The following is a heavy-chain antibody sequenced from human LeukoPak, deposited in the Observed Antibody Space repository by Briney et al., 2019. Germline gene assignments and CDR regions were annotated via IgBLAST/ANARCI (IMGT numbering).Heavy chain of an antibody. CDR2: IYHRWRT. Sequence: PSEPLSLHCAVCGGSISSGGDSWSRIPQPAGKGLERIVYIYHRWRTYYIPSLTSRVTISVYRSNNQFSLKRTTVTAADTDVYYCARGYCSGCNCYIAHYYYGMDVWGKGTTVTVSS. V-gene: IGHV4-30-2*01. CDR3: ARGYCSGCNCYIAHYYYGMDV. D-gene: IGHD2-15*01. CDR1: GGSISSGGDS. J-gene: IGHJ6*04.